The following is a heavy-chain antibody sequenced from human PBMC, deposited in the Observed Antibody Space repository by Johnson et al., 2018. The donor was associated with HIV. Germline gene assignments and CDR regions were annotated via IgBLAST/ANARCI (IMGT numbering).Heavy chain of an antibody. J-gene: IGHJ3*02. D-gene: IGHD6-19*01. CDR3: ARGSLMTQGLRGYDAFDI. CDR1: GFTFSSYA. Sequence: QMLLVESGGGVVQPGRSLRLSCAASGFTFSSYAMHWVRQAPGKGLEWVTFIRYDGSNKYYADSVKGRFTVSRDNAKNSLYLQMNSLRAEDTAVYYCARGSLMTQGLRGYDAFDIWGQGTMVTVSS. CDR2: IRYDGSNK. V-gene: IGHV3-33*08.